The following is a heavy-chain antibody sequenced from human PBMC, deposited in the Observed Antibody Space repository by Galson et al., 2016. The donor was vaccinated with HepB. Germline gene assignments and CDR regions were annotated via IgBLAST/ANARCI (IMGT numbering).Heavy chain of an antibody. CDR1: GYSFSTYY. CDR2: IFPRDSET. D-gene: IGHD2-15*01. CDR3: ARHVASRSLFDY. V-gene: IGHV5-51*01. J-gene: IGHJ4*02. Sequence: QSGAEVKKPGESLQISCKGSGYSFSTYYIAWMRQTPGKGLEWMGFIFPRDSETRYSPSFQGQVIMSVDNSISTAYLQWSSLKASDTATYYCARHVASRSLFDYWAQGTLVTVSS.